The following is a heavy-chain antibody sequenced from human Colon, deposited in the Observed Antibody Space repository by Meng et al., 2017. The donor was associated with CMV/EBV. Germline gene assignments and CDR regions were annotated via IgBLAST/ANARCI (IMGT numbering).Heavy chain of an antibody. CDR1: GYTFTSYG. CDR3: ARTITMVRGVIINNGFGY. J-gene: IGHJ4*02. CDR2: ISAYNGNT. D-gene: IGHD3-10*01. V-gene: IGHV1-18*01. Sequence: ASVKVSCKASGYTFTSYGISWVRQAPGQGLEWMGWISAYNGNTNYAQKLQDRVTMTTDTSTSTAYMELRSLRSDDTAVYYCARTITMVRGVIINNGFGYWGQGTLVTVSS.